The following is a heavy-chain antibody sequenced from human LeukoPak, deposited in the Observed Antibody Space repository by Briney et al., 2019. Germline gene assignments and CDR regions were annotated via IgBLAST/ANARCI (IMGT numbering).Heavy chain of an antibody. V-gene: IGHV3-23*01. CDR3: AKDPDTAMANY. CDR2: ITTSGGDT. D-gene: IGHD5-18*01. CDR1: GFTFSSYA. J-gene: IGHJ4*02. Sequence: GGSLRLSCAASGFTFSSYAMTWVRQAPGKGLEWVSTITTSGGDTYYADSVQGRFIISRDDSKNTLYLQMNSLSADDTAVYYCAKDPDTAMANYWGQGTLVTVSS.